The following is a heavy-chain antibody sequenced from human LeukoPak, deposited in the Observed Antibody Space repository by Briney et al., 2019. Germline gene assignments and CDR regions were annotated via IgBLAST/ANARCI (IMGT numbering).Heavy chain of an antibody. V-gene: IGHV1-69*13. CDR3: ARDLEDCSSTSCPLNWFDP. CDR2: IIPIFGTA. CDR1: GGTFSSYA. D-gene: IGHD2-2*01. Sequence: SVKVSXKASGGTFSSYAISWVRQAPGQGLEWMGGIIPIFGTANYAQKFQGRVTITADESTSTAYMELSSLRSEDTAVYYCARDLEDCSSTSCPLNWFDPRGQGTLVTVSS. J-gene: IGHJ5*02.